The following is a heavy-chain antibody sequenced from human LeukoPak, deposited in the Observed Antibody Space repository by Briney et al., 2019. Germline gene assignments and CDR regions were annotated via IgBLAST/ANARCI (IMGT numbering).Heavy chain of an antibody. J-gene: IGHJ4*02. V-gene: IGHV3-74*01. Sequence: GGSLRLSCAASGFTFSSYWMHWVRQAPGKGLVWVSRINSDGSSTSYADSVKGRFTISRDNAKNKLYLQMNSLRAEDTAVYYCARGDYDSSGYPYYFDYWGQGTLVTVSS. CDR2: INSDGSST. D-gene: IGHD3-22*01. CDR3: ARGDYDSSGYPYYFDY. CDR1: GFTFSSYW.